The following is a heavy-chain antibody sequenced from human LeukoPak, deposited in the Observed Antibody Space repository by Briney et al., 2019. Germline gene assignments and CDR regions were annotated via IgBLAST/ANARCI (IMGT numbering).Heavy chain of an antibody. CDR3: AKDREDLSHGDYAFDY. V-gene: IGHV3-23*01. CDR1: GFTFSSYA. Sequence: PGGSLRLSCAASGFTFSSYAMSWVRQAPGKGLEWVSAISGSGGSTYYADSVKGRFTISRDNSKNTLYLQMNSLRAEDTAVYYCAKDREDLSHGDYAFDYWGQGTLVTVSS. D-gene: IGHD4-17*01. CDR2: ISGSGGST. J-gene: IGHJ4*02.